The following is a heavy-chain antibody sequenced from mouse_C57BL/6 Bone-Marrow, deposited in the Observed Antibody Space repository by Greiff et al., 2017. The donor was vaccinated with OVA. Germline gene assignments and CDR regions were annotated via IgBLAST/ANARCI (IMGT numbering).Heavy chain of an antibody. V-gene: IGHV5-16*01. CDR2: INYDGSST. CDR3: AREKQQGYFDV. J-gene: IGHJ1*03. Sequence: EVMLVESEGGLVQPGSSMKLSCTASGFTFSGYYMAWVRQIPEKGLEWVANINYDGSSTYYLDSLKSRFIISRDNAKNILYLQMSSLKSEDTATYYCAREKQQGYFDVWGTGTTVTVSS. CDR1: GFTFSGYY. D-gene: IGHD3-1*01.